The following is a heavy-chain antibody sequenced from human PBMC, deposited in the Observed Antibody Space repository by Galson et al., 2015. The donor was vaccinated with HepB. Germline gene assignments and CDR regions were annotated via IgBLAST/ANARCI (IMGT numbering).Heavy chain of an antibody. CDR3: ARGAVNVCGYDPYQLDY. CDR1: GGTFSGYA. V-gene: IGHV1-69*04. CDR2: IIPILGIA. Sequence: SVKVSCTASGGTFSGYAISWVRQAPGQGLEWMGRIIPILGIASYAQKFQGRVTITADKSTSSAYMELSSLGSEDTAGYYCARGAVNVCGYDPYQLDYWGQGTLVTVSS. D-gene: IGHD5-12*01. J-gene: IGHJ4*02.